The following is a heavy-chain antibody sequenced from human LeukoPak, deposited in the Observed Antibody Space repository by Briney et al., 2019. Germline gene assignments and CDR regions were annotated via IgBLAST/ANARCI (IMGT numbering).Heavy chain of an antibody. D-gene: IGHD5-18*01. Sequence: SVKVSXXASXGTXXSYAISWVRQAPGQGLEWMGGIIPIFGTANYAQKFQGRVTITADESTSTAYMELSSLRSEDTAVYYCASIMEGSGYSYGEAIFDYWGQGTLVTVSS. CDR2: IIPIFGTA. CDR1: XGTXXSYA. CDR3: ASIMEGSGYSYGEAIFDY. J-gene: IGHJ4*02. V-gene: IGHV1-69*13.